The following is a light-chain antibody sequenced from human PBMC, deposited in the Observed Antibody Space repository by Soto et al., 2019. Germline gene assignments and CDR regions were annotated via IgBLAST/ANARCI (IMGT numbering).Light chain of an antibody. Sequence: EIVLTQSPGTLSVSPGERATLSCRASQRVSSSYVAWYQQKPGQAPRLLIYGGSSRATGIPDRFSGSGSGTDFTLTISRLEPEDFAVYYCHQYGSSSWTFGQGTKVDIK. J-gene: IGKJ1*01. CDR3: HQYGSSSWT. CDR2: GGS. CDR1: QRVSSSY. V-gene: IGKV3-20*01.